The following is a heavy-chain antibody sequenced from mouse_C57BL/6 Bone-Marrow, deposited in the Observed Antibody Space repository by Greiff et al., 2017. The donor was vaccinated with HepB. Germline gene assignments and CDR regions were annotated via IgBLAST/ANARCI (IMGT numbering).Heavy chain of an antibody. Sequence: EVKLVESGGGLVKPGGSLKLSCAASGFTFSDYGMHWVRQAPEKGLEWVAYISSGSSTIYYADTVKGRFTISRDNAKNTLFLQMTSLRSEDTAVYYCAGRAGQAALAMDYWGQGTSVTVSS. CDR3: AGRAGQAALAMDY. V-gene: IGHV5-17*01. CDR1: GFTFSDYG. D-gene: IGHD3-2*02. J-gene: IGHJ4*01. CDR2: ISSGSSTI.